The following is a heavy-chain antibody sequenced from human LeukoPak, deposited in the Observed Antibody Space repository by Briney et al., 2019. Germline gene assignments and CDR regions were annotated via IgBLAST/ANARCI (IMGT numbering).Heavy chain of an antibody. CDR1: GYTFTSYA. Sequence: EASVKVSCKASGYTFTSYAISWVRQAPGQGLEWMGGIIPIFGTANYAQKFQGRVTITADESTSTAYMELSSLRSEDTAVYYCARAGVVVAAGYGMDVWGQGTTVTVSS. CDR2: IIPIFGTA. V-gene: IGHV1-69*13. CDR3: ARAGVVVAAGYGMDV. J-gene: IGHJ6*02. D-gene: IGHD2-15*01.